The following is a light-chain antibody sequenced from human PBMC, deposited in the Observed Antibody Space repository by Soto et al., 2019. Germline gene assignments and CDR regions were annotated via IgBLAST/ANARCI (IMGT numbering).Light chain of an antibody. J-gene: IGLJ1*01. CDR3: QSYDSSLSGRGYV. CDR1: SSNIGAGYD. V-gene: IGLV1-40*01. Sequence: QLVLTHPPSVSGAPGQRVTISCTGSSSNIGAGYDVHWYQQLPGTAPKLLIYGNSNRPSGVPDRFSGSKSGTSASLAITGLQAEDEADYYCQSYDSSLSGRGYVFGTGTKLTVL. CDR2: GNS.